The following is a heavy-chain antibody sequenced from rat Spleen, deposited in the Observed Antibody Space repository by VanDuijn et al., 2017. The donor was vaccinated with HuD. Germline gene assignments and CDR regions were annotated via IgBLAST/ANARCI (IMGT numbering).Heavy chain of an antibody. Sequence: EVQLVESGGGLVQPGRSLKLSCTASGFTFSDYGMAWVRQAPKKGMEWVATIIYDDTTFYRASVRGRFTISRDNAKSTLYLQMDGLRSEDTATYYCARHYYYDGYWFAYWGQGTLVTVSS. CDR2: IIYDDTT. CDR1: GFTFSDYG. J-gene: IGHJ3*01. D-gene: IGHD1-12*03. V-gene: IGHV5-17*01. CDR3: ARHYYYDGYWFAY.